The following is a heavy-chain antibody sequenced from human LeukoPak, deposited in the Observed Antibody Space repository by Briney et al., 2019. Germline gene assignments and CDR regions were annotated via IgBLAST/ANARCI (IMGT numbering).Heavy chain of an antibody. Sequence: GGSLRLSCAISGFTVSSNYMSWVRQAPGKGLEWVSVIYSGGSTYYVDSVKGRFTISRDNSKNTLFLDMSDLRVEDTAVYYCARDLSAAFDFWGQGVLVTVSS. CDR3: ARDLSAAFDF. J-gene: IGHJ4*02. CDR1: GFTVSSNY. V-gene: IGHV3-53*01. D-gene: IGHD6-19*01. CDR2: IYSGGST.